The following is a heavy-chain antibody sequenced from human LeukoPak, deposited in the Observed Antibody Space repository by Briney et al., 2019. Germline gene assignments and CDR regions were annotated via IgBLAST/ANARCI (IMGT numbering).Heavy chain of an antibody. D-gene: IGHD3-10*01. Sequence: GGSLRLSCAASGFTFSSYAMSWVRQAPGKGLEWVSAISGSGGSTYYADSVKGWFTISRDNSKNTLYLQMNSLRAEDTAVYYCAKLYGSGSYYYYFDYWGQGTLVTVSS. J-gene: IGHJ4*02. CDR3: AKLYGSGSYYYYFDY. V-gene: IGHV3-23*01. CDR1: GFTFSSYA. CDR2: ISGSGGST.